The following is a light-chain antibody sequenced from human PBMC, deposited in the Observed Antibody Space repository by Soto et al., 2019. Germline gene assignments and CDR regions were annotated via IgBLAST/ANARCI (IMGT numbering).Light chain of an antibody. CDR1: SSNIGHNS. Sequence: QSVLTQPPSASGTPGQRVTISCSGSSSNIGHNSVNWYQQLPGTAPKLLIYSNSHRPSGVPDRFSGSKSGSSASLAISGLQSEDEADDYCGAWDDSLTGSWVFGGGTKVTVL. CDR2: SNS. V-gene: IGLV1-44*01. J-gene: IGLJ3*02. CDR3: GAWDDSLTGSWV.